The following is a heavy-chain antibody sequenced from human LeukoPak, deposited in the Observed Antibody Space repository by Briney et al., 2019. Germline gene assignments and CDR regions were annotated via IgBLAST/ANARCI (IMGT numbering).Heavy chain of an antibody. CDR1: GGSISSGGYY. Sequence: SSVTLSLTCTVSGGSISSGGYYWSWIRQHPGKGLEWIGYIYYSGSTYYNPSLKSRVTISVDTSKNQFSLKLSSVTAADTAVYYCARWDLTQGAFDIWGQGTMVTVSS. V-gene: IGHV4-31*03. CDR3: ARWDLTQGAFDI. J-gene: IGHJ3*02. D-gene: IGHD1-26*01. CDR2: IYYSGST.